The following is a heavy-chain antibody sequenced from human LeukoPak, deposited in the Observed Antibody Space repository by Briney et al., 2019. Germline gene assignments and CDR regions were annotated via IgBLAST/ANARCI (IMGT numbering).Heavy chain of an antibody. D-gene: IGHD3-10*01. Sequence: GASVKVSCKASGYTFTSYDINWVRQATGQGLEWMGWMNPNSGNTGYAQKFQGRVTMTRDTSISTAYMELSSRRSEDTAVYYCARGLRFGELFCPYWGQGTLVAVSS. CDR2: MNPNSGNT. J-gene: IGHJ4*02. V-gene: IGHV1-8*01. CDR1: GYTFTSYD. CDR3: ARGLRFGELFCPY.